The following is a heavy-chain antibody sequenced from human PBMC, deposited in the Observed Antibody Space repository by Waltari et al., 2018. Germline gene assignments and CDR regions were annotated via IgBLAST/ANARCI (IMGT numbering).Heavy chain of an antibody. V-gene: IGHV5-51*01. D-gene: IGHD2-2*02. Sequence: EVQLVQSGAEVKKPGESLKISCKGSGYSFTSYWIGWVRQMPGKGLEWMGIIYPGDSDTRYRPSFQGQVTISADKSISTAYLQWSSLKASDTAMYYCASLYCSSTSCYTGPGYFQHWGQGTLVTVSS. CDR3: ASLYCSSTSCYTGPGYFQH. J-gene: IGHJ1*01. CDR2: IYPGDSDT. CDR1: GYSFTSYW.